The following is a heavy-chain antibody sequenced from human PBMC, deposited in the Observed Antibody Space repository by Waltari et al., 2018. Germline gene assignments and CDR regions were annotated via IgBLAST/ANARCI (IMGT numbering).Heavy chain of an antibody. J-gene: IGHJ5*02. V-gene: IGHV4-38-2*01. CDR3: ARGAVAGNRSKGWFDP. CDR1: GYSISSGYY. CDR2: IYHSVST. Sequence: QVQLQESGPGLVKPSETLSLTCAVSGYSISSGYYWGWIRQPPGKGLEWIGSIYHSVSTYYNPSLKSRVTISVDTSKNQFSLKLSSVTAADTAVYYCARGAVAGNRSKGWFDPWGQGTLVTVSS. D-gene: IGHD6-19*01.